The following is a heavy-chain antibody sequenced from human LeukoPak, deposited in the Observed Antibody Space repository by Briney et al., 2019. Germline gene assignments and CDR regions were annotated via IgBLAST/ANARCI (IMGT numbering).Heavy chain of an antibody. CDR2: IYHNGTP. CDR3: ATAPILRGEGGEHYKYGMDV. D-gene: IGHD2-2*02. V-gene: IGHV4-4*02. J-gene: IGHJ6*02. CDR1: VGSISSGNW. Sequence: PSETLSLTCAVSVGSISSGNWWSWVRQSPGKGLEWIGEIYHNGTPNYNPSLKSRVTISADTFKNHFSLKLTSVTAADTAVYYCATAPILRGEGGEHYKYGMDVWGQGTTGIVSS.